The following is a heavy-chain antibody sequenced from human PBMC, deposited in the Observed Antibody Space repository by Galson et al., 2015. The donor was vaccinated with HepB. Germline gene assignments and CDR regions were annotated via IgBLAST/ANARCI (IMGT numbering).Heavy chain of an antibody. CDR2: INPSGGST. J-gene: IGHJ3*02. Sequence: SVKVSCKASGYTFTSYYMHWVRQAPGQGLEWMGIINPSGGSTSYAQKLQGRVTISVDTSKNQFSLKLSSVTAADTAVYYCARGYRRVLWFGESFSDAFDIWGQGTMVTVSS. V-gene: IGHV1-46*04. CDR1: GYTFTSYY. D-gene: IGHD3-10*01. CDR3: ARGYRRVLWFGESFSDAFDI.